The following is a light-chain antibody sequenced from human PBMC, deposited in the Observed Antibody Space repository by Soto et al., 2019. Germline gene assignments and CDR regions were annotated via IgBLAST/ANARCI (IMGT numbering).Light chain of an antibody. J-gene: IGKJ3*01. CDR1: QSVSSSY. V-gene: IGKV3-20*01. CDR3: QQYGSSPRT. CDR2: GAS. Sequence: EIVLTQSPGTLSLSPGERATLSCRASQSVSSSYLAWYQQKPGQAPRLLIYGASTRPTGIPDRFSGSGSGTDFTLTISRLEPEDVAAYYCQQYGSSPRTFGQGTKVDIK.